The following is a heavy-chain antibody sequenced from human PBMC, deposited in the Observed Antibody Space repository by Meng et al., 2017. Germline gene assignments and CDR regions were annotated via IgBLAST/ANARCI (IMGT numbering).Heavy chain of an antibody. V-gene: IGHV3-30*03. CDR2: ISDYCCNE. J-gene: IGHJ4*02. CDR3: ARVLYCSGGSCYSAVDY. Sequence: GLEWMAVISDYCCNEDYADSVKGRFTISRDNSKNTLNLQMNSLRGEDTAVYYCARVLYCSGGSCYSAVDYWGQGTMVTVSS. D-gene: IGHD2-15*01.